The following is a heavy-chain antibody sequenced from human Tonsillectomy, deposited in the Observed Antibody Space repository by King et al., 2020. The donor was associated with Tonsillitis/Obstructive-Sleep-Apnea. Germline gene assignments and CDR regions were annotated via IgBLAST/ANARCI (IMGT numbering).Heavy chain of an antibody. J-gene: IGHJ6*02. CDR2: LYYSGST. CDR3: ARDLEGTSYYGMDV. CDR1: GGSISSYY. D-gene: IGHD1-1*01. Sequence: QLQESGPGLVKPSETLSLTCTVSGGSISSYYWSWIRPPPGKGLEWIGCLYYSGSTKYNPSLKSRVTISVDTSKNQFSLKLSSVTAADTAVYYCARDLEGTSYYGMDVWGQGTTVTVSS. V-gene: IGHV4-59*01.